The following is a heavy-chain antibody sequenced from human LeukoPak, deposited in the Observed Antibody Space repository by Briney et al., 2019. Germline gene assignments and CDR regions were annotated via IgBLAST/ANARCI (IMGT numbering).Heavy chain of an antibody. D-gene: IGHD3-9*01. CDR1: GFTFSSYA. V-gene: IGHV3-30-3*01. Sequence: PGGSLRLSCAASGFTFSSYAMHWVRQAPGKGLEGVAVISYDGSNKYYADSVKGRFTISRDNSKNTLYLQMNSLRAEDTAVYYCARDERRYFDWLTIGWFDPWGQGTLVTVSS. J-gene: IGHJ5*02. CDR3: ARDERRYFDWLTIGWFDP. CDR2: ISYDGSNK.